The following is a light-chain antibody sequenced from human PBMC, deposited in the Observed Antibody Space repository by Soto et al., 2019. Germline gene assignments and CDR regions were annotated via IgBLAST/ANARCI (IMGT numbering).Light chain of an antibody. CDR1: SSDVGSYNY. V-gene: IGLV2-14*01. CDR2: DVS. CDR3: SAYTARSTHVV. Sequence: QSALTQPASVSGSPGQSITISCTGTSSDVGSYNYVSWYQQYPGKAPKLMIYDVSNRPSGVYYRFSGSKSGNTASLTISGLQAEDEADYYCSAYTARSTHVVFGGGTQLTVL. J-gene: IGLJ2*01.